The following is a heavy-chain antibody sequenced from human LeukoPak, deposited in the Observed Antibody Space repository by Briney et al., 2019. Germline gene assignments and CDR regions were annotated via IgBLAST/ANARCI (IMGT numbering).Heavy chain of an antibody. CDR3: ARRAGAYTHPYDY. D-gene: IGHD3-16*01. V-gene: IGHV1-18*01. Sequence: ASVKVSCKASGYTFSSYGISWVRQAPGQGLEWMGWISGYNGNTNYAQKFQGRVTMTTDTSTSTAYMELRSLRSDDTAVYHCARRAGAYTHPYDYWGQGTLVTVS. CDR2: ISGYNGNT. J-gene: IGHJ4*02. CDR1: GYTFSSYG.